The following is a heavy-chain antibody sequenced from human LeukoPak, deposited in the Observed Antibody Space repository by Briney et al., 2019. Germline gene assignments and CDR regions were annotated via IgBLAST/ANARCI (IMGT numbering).Heavy chain of an antibody. J-gene: IGHJ3*01. CDR1: GFNFNDAA. CDR3: AKDIQLSA. CDR2: IASSGRNT. V-gene: IGHV3-23*01. D-gene: IGHD5-24*01. Sequence: GGSLILSCAASGFNFNDAAMTWVRQAPGKGLEWVSLIASSGRNTYYTDSVRGRFTISRDNSKKTLSPQMNSLRVEDTAIYYCAKDIQLSAWGLGTMVTVSS.